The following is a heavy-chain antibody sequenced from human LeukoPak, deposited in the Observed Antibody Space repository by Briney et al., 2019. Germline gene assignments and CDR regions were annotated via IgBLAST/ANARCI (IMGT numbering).Heavy chain of an antibody. V-gene: IGHV1-46*01. CDR1: GYTFTSYY. Sequence: GASVKVSCKASGYTFTSYYMHWVRQAPGQGLEWTGIINPSGGSTSYAQKFQGRVTMTRDMSTSTVYMELSSLRSEDTAVYYCARDDSSGWYSDWGQGTLVTVSS. CDR2: INPSGGST. D-gene: IGHD6-19*01. J-gene: IGHJ4*02. CDR3: ARDDSSGWYSD.